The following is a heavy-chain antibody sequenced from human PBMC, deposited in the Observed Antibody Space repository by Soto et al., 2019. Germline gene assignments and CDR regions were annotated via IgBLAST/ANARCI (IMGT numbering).Heavy chain of an antibody. J-gene: IGHJ2*01. CDR1: GGSFSGYY. Sequence: SETLSLTCAVYGGSFSGYYWSWIRQPPGKGLEWIGEINHSGSTNYNPSLKSRVTISVDTSKNQFSRKLSSVTDADTAVYYCARQLGNWYFDLWGRGTLVTVSS. CDR3: ARQLGNWYFDL. V-gene: IGHV4-34*01. CDR2: INHSGST. D-gene: IGHD7-27*01.